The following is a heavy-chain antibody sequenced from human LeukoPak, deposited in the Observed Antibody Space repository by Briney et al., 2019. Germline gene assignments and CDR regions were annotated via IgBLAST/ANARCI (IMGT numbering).Heavy chain of an antibody. CDR2: ISYDGSNK. CDR1: GFTFSSYA. Sequence: PGGSLRLSCAASGFTFSSYAMHWVRQAPGKGLEWVAVISYDGSNKYYADSVKGRFTISRDNSKNTLYLQMNSLRAEDTAVYYCAKDSGYCSVTTCRLEHWGQGTLVTVSS. V-gene: IGHV3-30-3*01. J-gene: IGHJ1*01. CDR3: AKDSGYCSVTTCRLEH. D-gene: IGHD2-2*01.